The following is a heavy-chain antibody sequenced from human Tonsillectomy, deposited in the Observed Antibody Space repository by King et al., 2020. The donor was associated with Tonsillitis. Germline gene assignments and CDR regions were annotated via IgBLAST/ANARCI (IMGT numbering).Heavy chain of an antibody. V-gene: IGHV3-30*04. CDR2: ISYDGSDK. CDR3: ARDRLVADDAFDI. CDR1: GFTFSNYA. D-gene: IGHD2-15*01. Sequence: VQLVESGGGVVQPGRSLRLSCAASGFTFSNYAMHWVRQAPGKGLDWVTVISYDGSDKYYVDSVRGRFTISRDNSKNTLYLQMNSLRAEDTAVYYCARDRLVADDAFDIWGLGTMVTVSS. J-gene: IGHJ3*02.